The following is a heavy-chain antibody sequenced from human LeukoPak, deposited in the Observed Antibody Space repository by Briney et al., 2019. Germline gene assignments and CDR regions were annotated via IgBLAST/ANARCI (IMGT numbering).Heavy chain of an antibody. CDR3: AARYSYGPDAFDI. CDR2: IHQAGVT. V-gene: IGHV4-38-2*02. J-gene: IGHJ3*02. D-gene: IGHD5-18*01. Sequence: PSETLSLTCTVSDYSISSGYYWGWIRPPPGKGLEWIGSIHQAGVTYYNPSLKSRVFISLDTSKHQFSLKLSSVTAADTAVYYCAARYSYGPDAFDIWGQGTMVTVSS. CDR1: DYSISSGYY.